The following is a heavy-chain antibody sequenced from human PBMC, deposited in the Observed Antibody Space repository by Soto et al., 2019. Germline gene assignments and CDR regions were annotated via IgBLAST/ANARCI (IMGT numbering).Heavy chain of an antibody. D-gene: IGHD1-7*01. CDR1: GFTVSSNY. CDR2: IYANDNR. V-gene: IGHV3-53*01. CDR3: TKEELGRDH. J-gene: IGHJ5*02. Sequence: EVQLVESGGGLIQPGGSLRLSCVVSGFTVSSNYMSWVRQAPGKGLEWVSIIYANDNRYYADSVKGRFTISRDNSKNTLYLQMNSLRAEDTAIYYCTKEELGRDHWGQGTLVTVSS.